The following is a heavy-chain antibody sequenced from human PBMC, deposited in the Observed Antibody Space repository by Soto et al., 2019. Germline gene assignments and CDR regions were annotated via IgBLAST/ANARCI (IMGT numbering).Heavy chain of an antibody. D-gene: IGHD6-19*01. CDR2: ISYDGSNK. J-gene: IGHJ4*02. CDR3: ARSITPYSSGWYGDFPFDY. CDR1: GFTFSSYA. Sequence: GGSLRLSCAASGFTFSSYAMHWVRQAPGKGLEWVAVISYDGSNKYYADSVKGRFTISRDNSKNTLYLQMNSLRAEDTAVYYCARSITPYSSGWYGDFPFDYWGQGTLVTVSS. V-gene: IGHV3-30-3*01.